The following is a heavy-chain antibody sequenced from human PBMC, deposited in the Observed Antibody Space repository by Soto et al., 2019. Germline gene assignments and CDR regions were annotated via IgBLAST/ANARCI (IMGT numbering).Heavy chain of an antibody. CDR1: GGSISSGDYY. V-gene: IGHV4-30-4*01. Sequence: SETLSFTCTVSGGSISSGDYYWSWIRQPPGKGLEWIGYIYYSGSTYYNPSLKSRVTISVDTSKNQFSLKLSSVTAADTAVYYCARYSGSYRPAFDIWGQGTMVTVSS. CDR3: ARYSGSYRPAFDI. CDR2: IYYSGST. J-gene: IGHJ3*02. D-gene: IGHD1-26*01.